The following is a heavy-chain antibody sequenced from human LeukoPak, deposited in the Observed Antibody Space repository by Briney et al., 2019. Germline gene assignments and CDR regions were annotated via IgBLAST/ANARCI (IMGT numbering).Heavy chain of an antibody. J-gene: IGHJ6*03. CDR2: IYSGGST. CDR3: ARGWAGDRYYYYYYMDV. Sequence: GGSLRLSCAASGFTVSSNYMSWVRQAPGKGLEWVSVIYSGGSTYYADSVKGRFTISRDNSKNTLYLQMNSLRAEDTAVYYCARGWAGDRYYYYYYMDVWGKGTTVTISS. D-gene: IGHD3-16*01. V-gene: IGHV3-66*01. CDR1: GFTVSSNY.